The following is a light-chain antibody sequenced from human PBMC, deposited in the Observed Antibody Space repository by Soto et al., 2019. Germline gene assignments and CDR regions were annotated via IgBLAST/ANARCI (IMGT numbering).Light chain of an antibody. CDR1: SSDVGAYNY. Sequence: QSALTQPASVSGSPGQSITISCTGTSSDVGAYNYVSWYQQHTGKAPKLMIYDVSNRPSGVSTRFSGSKSGNTASLTISGLQAEDEADYFCGSSRGSSNLYVFGTGTKVTVL. CDR3: GSSRGSSNLYV. V-gene: IGLV2-14*03. J-gene: IGLJ1*01. CDR2: DVS.